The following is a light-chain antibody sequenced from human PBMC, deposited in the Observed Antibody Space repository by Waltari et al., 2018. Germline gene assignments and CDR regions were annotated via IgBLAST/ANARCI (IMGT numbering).Light chain of an antibody. CDR3: QQSYSSPQIT. Sequence: DIQMTQSPSSLSASVGDRVTITCRARQSIGSYVNWYQQKPGKAPKVLIYAASTLESGVPSRFSGSGSGTDFTLTISSLQPEDFATYYCQQSYSSPQITFGQGTRLEIK. J-gene: IGKJ5*01. V-gene: IGKV1-39*01. CDR1: QSIGSY. CDR2: AAS.